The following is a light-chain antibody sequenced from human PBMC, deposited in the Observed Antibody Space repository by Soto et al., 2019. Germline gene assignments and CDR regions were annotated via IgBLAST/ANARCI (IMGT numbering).Light chain of an antibody. J-gene: IGKJ3*01. CDR1: QSLSRW. CDR2: DAS. V-gene: IGKV1-5*01. Sequence: DIQMTQSPSTLSASVGDRVTITCRASQSLSRWLAWYQQKPGKAPKLLIYDASILESGVPSRFSGNGSGTEFTLTIGSLQPDDFATYFCQQSYSNPDTFGPGTKVDIK. CDR3: QQSYSNPDT.